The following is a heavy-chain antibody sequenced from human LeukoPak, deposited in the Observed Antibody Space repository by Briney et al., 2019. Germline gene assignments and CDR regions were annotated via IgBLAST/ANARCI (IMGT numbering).Heavy chain of an antibody. J-gene: IGHJ3*02. CDR2: IKSSDTST. CDR1: GFSFSDSY. D-gene: IGHD2/OR15-2a*01. Sequence: GGSLRLSCAASGFSFSDSYMSWIRQAPRQRLEWLSYIKSSDTSTFYADSVKGRFTVSRDNAKNSLYLQMNSLRAEDTAVYYCARRGNMSSHAFDIWGQGTVVTVSS. CDR3: ARRGNMSSHAFDI. V-gene: IGHV3-11*01.